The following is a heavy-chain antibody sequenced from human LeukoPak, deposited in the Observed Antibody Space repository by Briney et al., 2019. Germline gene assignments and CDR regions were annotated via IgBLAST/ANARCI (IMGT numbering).Heavy chain of an antibody. CDR3: ARWGVATPDYYYGMDV. CDR1: GGSFSGYY. V-gene: IGHV4-34*01. J-gene: IGHJ6*02. Sequence: SETLSLTCAVYGGSFSGYYWSWIRQPPGKGLEWIGEINHSGSTNYNPSLKSRVTILIDRSKNQFSLKLNSLTAADTAVYYCARWGVATPDYYYGMDVWGQGTTVTVSS. D-gene: IGHD2-15*01. CDR2: INHSGST.